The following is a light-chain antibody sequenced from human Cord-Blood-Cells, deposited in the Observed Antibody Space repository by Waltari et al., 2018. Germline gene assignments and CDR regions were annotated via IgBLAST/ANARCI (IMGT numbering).Light chain of an antibody. J-gene: IGLJ1*01. CDR1: SSDVGGYNY. V-gene: IGLV2-14*03. CDR2: DVS. Sequence: QSALTQPASVSGSPGQSITISCTGTSSDVGGYNYFFWYQQHPCKAPKLMIYDVSNRPSGVSNRFSGSKSGNTASLTISGLQAEDEADYYCSSYTSSSTGVFGTGTKVTVL. CDR3: SSYTSSSTGV.